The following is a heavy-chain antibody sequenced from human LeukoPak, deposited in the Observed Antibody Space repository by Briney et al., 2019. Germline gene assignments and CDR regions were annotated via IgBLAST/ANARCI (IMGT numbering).Heavy chain of an antibody. CDR2: ISSSSSYI. J-gene: IGHJ6*02. D-gene: IGHD6-13*01. CDR3: ASESSSWPSYGMDV. V-gene: IGHV3-21*01. Sequence: GGSLRLSCAASGFTFSSYSMNWVRQAPGKGLEWVSSISSSSSYIYYADSVKGRFTISRDNAKNSLYLQMNSLRAEDTAVYYCASESSSWPSYGMDVWGQGTTVTVSS. CDR1: GFTFSSYS.